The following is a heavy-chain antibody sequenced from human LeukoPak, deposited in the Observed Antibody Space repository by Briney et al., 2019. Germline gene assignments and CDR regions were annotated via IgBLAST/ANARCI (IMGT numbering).Heavy chain of an antibody. D-gene: IGHD6-6*01. J-gene: IGHJ4*02. Sequence: ASVKVSCKASGYTFTSYGISWVRQAPGQGLEGMGWISAYNGNTNYAQKLQGRVTMTTDTSTSTAYMELRSLRSDDTAVYYCARYRSYSSSFPVDYWGQGTLVTVSS. CDR1: GYTFTSYG. V-gene: IGHV1-18*01. CDR2: ISAYNGNT. CDR3: ARYRSYSSSFPVDY.